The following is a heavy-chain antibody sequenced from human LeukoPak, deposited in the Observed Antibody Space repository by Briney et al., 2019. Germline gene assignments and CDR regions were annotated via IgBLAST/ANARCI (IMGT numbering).Heavy chain of an antibody. CDR1: GFTFSNAW. D-gene: IGHD3-22*01. V-gene: IGHV4-59*08. Sequence: KSGGSLRLSCAASGFTFSNAWMSWIRQPPGKGLEWIGYIYYSGSTNYNPSLKSRVTISVDTSKNQFSLKLSSVTAADTAVYYCARRGPERTMIVVGDAFDIWGQGTMVTVSS. CDR2: IYYSGST. J-gene: IGHJ3*02. CDR3: ARRGPERTMIVVGDAFDI.